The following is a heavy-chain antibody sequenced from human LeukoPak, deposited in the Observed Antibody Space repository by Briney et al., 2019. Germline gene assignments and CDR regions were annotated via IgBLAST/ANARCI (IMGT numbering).Heavy chain of an antibody. J-gene: IGHJ4*02. CDR2: ISSSSSYI. V-gene: IGHV3-21*01. Sequence: SISSSSSYIYYADSVKGRFTISRDNAKNSLYLQMNSLRAEDTAVYYCARGGFGVVINQLDYWGQGTLVTVSS. D-gene: IGHD3-3*01. CDR3: ARGGFGVVINQLDY.